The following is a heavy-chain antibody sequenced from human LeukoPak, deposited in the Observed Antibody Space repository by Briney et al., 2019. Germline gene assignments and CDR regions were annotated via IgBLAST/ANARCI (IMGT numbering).Heavy chain of an antibody. D-gene: IGHD1-26*01. V-gene: IGHV1-8*01. CDR1: GYTFTSYD. Sequence: RASVKVSCKGSGYTFTSYDINWVRQATGQGLEWMGWMNPNSGNTGYAQKFQGRVTMTRNTSISTAYMELSSLRSEDTAVYYCARDLGIVGATRGMFGYWGQGTLVTVSS. CDR3: ARDLGIVGATRGMFGY. CDR2: MNPNSGNT. J-gene: IGHJ4*02.